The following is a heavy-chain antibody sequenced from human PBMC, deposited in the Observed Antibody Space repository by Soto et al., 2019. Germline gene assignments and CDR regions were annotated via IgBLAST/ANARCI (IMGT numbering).Heavy chain of an antibody. Sequence: QVQLVQSGAEVKEPGSSVNVSCKTSGGTFGNTAVTWVRQVPGQGLEWIGGIVPLFGTANYAQKFRGRVMITADESTSTAYMDLSSLRSDDTGIYYCARDGDPGYSFWSGPLGGGRFDPWGQGTLATVSS. V-gene: IGHV1-69*12. CDR3: ARDGDPGYSFWSGPLGGGRFDP. CDR2: IVPLFGTA. D-gene: IGHD3-3*01. J-gene: IGHJ5*02. CDR1: GGTFGNTA.